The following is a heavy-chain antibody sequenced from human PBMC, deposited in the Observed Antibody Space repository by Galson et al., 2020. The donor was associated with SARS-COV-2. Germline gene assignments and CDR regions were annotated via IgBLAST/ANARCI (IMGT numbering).Heavy chain of an antibody. CDR2: IKSKTDGGTT. Sequence: GGSLRLSCAASGFTFSNAWMNWVRQAPGKGLEWVGRIKSKTDGGTTDYAAPVKGRFTISRDDSKNTLYLQMNSLKTEDTAVYYCTTDPTFGGVDKARWGQGTLVTVSS. J-gene: IGHJ4*02. CDR3: TTDPTFGGVDKAR. CDR1: GFTFSNAW. V-gene: IGHV3-15*07. D-gene: IGHD3-16*01.